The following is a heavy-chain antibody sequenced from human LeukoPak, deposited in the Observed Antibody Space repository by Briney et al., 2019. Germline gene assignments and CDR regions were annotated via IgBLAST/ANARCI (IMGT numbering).Heavy chain of an antibody. CDR3: ARRFWFVASLLDY. CDR2: IYYSGST. D-gene: IGHD3-10*01. CDR1: GGSISSSSYY. J-gene: IGHJ4*02. Sequence: SETLSLTCTVSGGSISSSSYYWGWIRQPPGKGLEWIGSIYYSGSTYYNPSLKSRVTISVDTSKNQFSLKLSSVTAADTAVYYCARRFWFVASLLDYWGQGTLVTVSS. V-gene: IGHV4-39*01.